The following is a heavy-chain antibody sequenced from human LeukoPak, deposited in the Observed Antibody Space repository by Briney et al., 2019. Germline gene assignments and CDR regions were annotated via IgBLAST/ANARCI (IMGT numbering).Heavy chain of an antibody. CDR2: TSGSGGHT. CDR3: ATGRSCTTCYLPDY. V-gene: IGHV3-23*01. J-gene: IGHJ4*02. Sequence: GSLRLSCAASGFTFSNYAMNWVRQAPGKGLEWVSGTSGSGGHTYYADSVKGRFTISRDNAKNSLYLQMNSLRAEDTAVYHCATGRSCTTCYLPDYWGQGTLVTVSS. D-gene: IGHD2-2*01. CDR1: GFTFSNYA.